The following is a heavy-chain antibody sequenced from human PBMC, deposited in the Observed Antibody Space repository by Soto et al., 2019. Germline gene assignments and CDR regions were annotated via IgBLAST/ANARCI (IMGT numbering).Heavy chain of an antibody. V-gene: IGHV1-69*18. CDR1: GGTFRSYV. CDR3: ASKRARTRGMDV. Sequence: QVQAVQSGAEVKKPGSSVKVSCKASGGTFRSYVISWVRQAPGQGLEWMGRIIPIFGTADYAQKFQGRVTITADESTSTAYREVSSLRCEDTAVYYCASKRARTRGMDVWGKGTTITFSS. D-gene: IGHD2-8*01. J-gene: IGHJ6*04. CDR2: IIPIFGTA.